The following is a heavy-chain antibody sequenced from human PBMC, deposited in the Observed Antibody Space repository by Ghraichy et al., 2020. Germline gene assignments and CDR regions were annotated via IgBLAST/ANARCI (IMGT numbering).Heavy chain of an antibody. J-gene: IGHJ4*02. Sequence: ASVKVSCTAFGYTFTGYYIHWVRQAPGQGLEWMGWINPNSGDTDYSQAFQGRVTMTRDTSITTAYMELSNLRSDDTAVYYCATVLQRNTPMAIFDYWGQGTLVTVAS. D-gene: IGHD5-24*01. CDR2: INPNSGDT. CDR1: GYTFTGYY. CDR3: ATVLQRNTPMAIFDY. V-gene: IGHV1-2*02.